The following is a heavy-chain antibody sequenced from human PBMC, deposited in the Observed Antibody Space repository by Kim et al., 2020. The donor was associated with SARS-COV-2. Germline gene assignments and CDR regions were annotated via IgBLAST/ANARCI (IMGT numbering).Heavy chain of an antibody. CDR3: ARVLPAGQQLALDAFDI. Sequence: SETLSLTCAVYGGSFSGYYWSWIRQPPGKGLEWIGEINHSGSTNYNPSLKSRVTISVDTSKNQFSLKLSSVTAADTAVYYCARVLPAGQQLALDAFDIWGQGTMVTVSS. V-gene: IGHV4-34*01. CDR1: GGSFSGYY. J-gene: IGHJ3*02. CDR2: INHSGST. D-gene: IGHD6-13*01.